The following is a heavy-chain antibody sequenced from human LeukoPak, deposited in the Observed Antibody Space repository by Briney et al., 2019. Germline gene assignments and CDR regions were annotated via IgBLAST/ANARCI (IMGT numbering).Heavy chain of an antibody. V-gene: IGHV3-7*01. CDR3: ARTGAFYDYVWGSYRYGYYFDY. Sequence: PGGPLRLSCAASGFTFSSYWMSWVRQAPGKGLEWVANIKQDGSEKYYVDSVKGRFTISRDNAKNSLYLQMNSLRAEDTAVYYCARTGAFYDYVWGSYRYGYYFDYWGQGTLVTVSS. J-gene: IGHJ4*02. CDR1: GFTFSSYW. D-gene: IGHD3-16*02. CDR2: IKQDGSEK.